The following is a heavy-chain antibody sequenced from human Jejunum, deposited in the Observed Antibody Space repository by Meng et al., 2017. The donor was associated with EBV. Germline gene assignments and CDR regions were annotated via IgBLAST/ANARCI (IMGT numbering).Heavy chain of an antibody. J-gene: IGHJ4*02. CDR3: ARDYSDSSRQSY. Sequence: QGQLVQSGAEVKQPGASVRVSCKASGYTFTGYFIHWVRQAPGQGLEWMGRINPNSGGTSYTQKFQGRVTMTRDTSITTAYMELSRLGSDDTAVYYCARDYSDSSRQSYWGQGTLVTVSS. V-gene: IGHV1-2*06. CDR2: INPNSGGT. D-gene: IGHD3-22*01. CDR1: GYTFTGYF.